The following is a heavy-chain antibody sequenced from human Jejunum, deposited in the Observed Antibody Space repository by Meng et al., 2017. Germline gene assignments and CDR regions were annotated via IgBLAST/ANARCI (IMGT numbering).Heavy chain of an antibody. V-gene: IGHV4-4*02. D-gene: IGHD3-10*02. CDR2: VYHSGST. CDR1: GGSIERNNW. J-gene: IGHJ2*01. CDR3: ARADYVRYFDL. Sequence: QVQLKKSVPGLGKRSETLSLTCAVSGGSIERNNWWTWIRQPPGQGLEWIGEVYHSGSTHYNPSLQSRVTISIDNSTNRVSLSLNSVTAADTAIYYCARADYVRYFDLWGRGTLVTVSS.